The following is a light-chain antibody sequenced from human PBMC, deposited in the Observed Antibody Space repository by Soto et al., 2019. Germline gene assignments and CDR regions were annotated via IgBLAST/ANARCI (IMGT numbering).Light chain of an antibody. CDR2: LNSDGSH. CDR1: SGHSNYA. Sequence: QPVLTQSPSASASLGASVKLTCTLCSGHSNYAIAWHQQQPEKGPRYLMKLNSDGSHSKGDGIPYRFSGSSSGAERYLTISSLQSEDEADYYCQTWGTGIVVFGGGTKLTVL. J-gene: IGLJ2*01. V-gene: IGLV4-69*01. CDR3: QTWGTGIVV.